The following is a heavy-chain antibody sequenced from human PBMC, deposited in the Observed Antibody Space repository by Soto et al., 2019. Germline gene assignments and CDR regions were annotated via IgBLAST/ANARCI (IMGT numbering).Heavy chain of an antibody. D-gene: IGHD2-2*01. J-gene: IGHJ6*03. V-gene: IGHV6-1*01. CDR2: TYYRSKWYN. Sequence: TLSLTCAISGDSVSSNSAAWNWIRQSPSRGLEWLGRTYYRSKWYNDYAVSVKSRITINPDTSKNQFSLQLNSVTPEDTAVYYCARSGEPRYCSSTSCDDYYYYYMDVWGKGTTVTVSS. CDR3: ARSGEPRYCSSTSCDDYYYYYMDV. CDR1: GDSVSSNSAA.